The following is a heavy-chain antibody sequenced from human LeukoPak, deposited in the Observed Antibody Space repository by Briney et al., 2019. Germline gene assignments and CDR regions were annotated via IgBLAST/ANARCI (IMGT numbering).Heavy chain of an antibody. V-gene: IGHV3-23*01. CDR1: GFTFSSYA. CDR3: AKSTMIVVVITRFDY. D-gene: IGHD3-22*01. J-gene: IGHJ4*02. CDR2: ISGSGGST. Sequence: GGSLRLTCAASGFTFSSYAMSWVRQAPGKGLEWVSAISGSGGSTYYADSVKGRFTTCRDNSKNTLYLQMNSLRAEDTAVYYCAKSTMIVVVITRFDYWGQGTLVTVSS.